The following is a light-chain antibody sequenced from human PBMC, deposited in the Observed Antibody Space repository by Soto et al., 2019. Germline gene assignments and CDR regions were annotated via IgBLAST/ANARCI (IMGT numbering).Light chain of an antibody. CDR2: DAS. V-gene: IGKV3-20*01. J-gene: IGKJ4*01. CDR3: QQYGTSPLT. CDR1: QSVSRNY. Sequence: EIVLTQSPGTLSLSPGDSATLSCRASQSVSRNYLAWYQQKPGQAPRLLIFDASSRATGIPDRFSGSGSETDFTLTISRLEAEDFAVYHCQQYGTSPLTVGGGTKLEIK.